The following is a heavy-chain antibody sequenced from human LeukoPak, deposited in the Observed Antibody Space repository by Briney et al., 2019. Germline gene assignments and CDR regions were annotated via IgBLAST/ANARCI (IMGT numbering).Heavy chain of an antibody. Sequence: GESLKISCKGSGYSFTNYWIGWVRQMPGKGLEWMGIIYPGDSDTRYSPSFQGQVTISADKSISTAYLQWSSLKASDTAIYYCAGQQYSSGHDAFDLWGQGTMVTVSS. CDR1: GYSFTNYW. CDR2: IYPGDSDT. J-gene: IGHJ3*01. V-gene: IGHV5-51*01. CDR3: AGQQYSSGHDAFDL. D-gene: IGHD6-19*01.